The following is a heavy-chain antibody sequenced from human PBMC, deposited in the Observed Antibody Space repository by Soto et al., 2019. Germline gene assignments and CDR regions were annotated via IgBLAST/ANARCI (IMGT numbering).Heavy chain of an antibody. CDR3: ARDQIDYDEYQAHHWYFDL. CDR2: IKQDGSEK. V-gene: IGHV3-7*01. D-gene: IGHD4-17*01. Sequence: EVQLVESGGGLVQPGGSLRLSCAASGFTFSSYWMSWVRQAPGKGLEWVANIKQDGSEKYYVDSVKGRFTISRDNAKNSLYLQWNSLRAEDTALYYCARDQIDYDEYQAHHWYFDLWGCGTLVTVSS. J-gene: IGHJ2*01. CDR1: GFTFSSYW.